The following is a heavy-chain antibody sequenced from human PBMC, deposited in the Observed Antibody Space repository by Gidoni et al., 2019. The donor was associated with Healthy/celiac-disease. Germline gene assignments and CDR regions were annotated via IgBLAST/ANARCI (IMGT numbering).Heavy chain of an antibody. CDR1: GGSVSIGSYY. CDR2: IYYSGST. J-gene: IGHJ2*01. V-gene: IGHV4-61*01. CDR3: ARGTTRWYFDL. Sequence: HVQLQESGPGLVKPSETLSLTCTVSGGSVSIGSYYWSWIRQPPGTGLEWIGYIYYSGSTNYNPSLKSRVTISVDTSKNQFSLKLSSVTAADTAVYYCARGTTRWYFDLWGRGTLVTVSS.